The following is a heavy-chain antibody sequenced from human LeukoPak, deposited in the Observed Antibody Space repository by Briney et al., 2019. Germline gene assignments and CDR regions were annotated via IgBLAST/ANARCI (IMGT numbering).Heavy chain of an antibody. J-gene: IGHJ4*02. CDR2: IYHSGSI. V-gene: IGHV4-4*02. CDR1: GGSISSTNW. CDR3: AKKKYYDSSPLDF. D-gene: IGHD3-22*01. Sequence: SGTLSLTCAVSGGSISSTNWWSGVRLPPGRVLEGIGEIYHSGSINYNPSVKSRVTISVDKSKNQFSLKLNSVTAADTAVYYCAKKKYYDSSPLDFWGQGTLVTVSS.